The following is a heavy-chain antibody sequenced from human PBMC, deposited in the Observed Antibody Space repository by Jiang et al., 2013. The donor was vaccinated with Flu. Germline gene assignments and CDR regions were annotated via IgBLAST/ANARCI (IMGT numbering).Heavy chain of an antibody. CDR1: GGSISNTAYF. CDR3: ASLRLWFGESPYAYVDY. Sequence: ETLSLTCSVSGGSISNTAYFWGWIRQPQERAAVDWDSFLYGTTFYNPSLNGRVTISGDTSQNLISLNLDSVTAADTAVYYCASLRLWFGESPYAYVDYWGQGTLITVSS. V-gene: IGHV4-39*01. J-gene: IGHJ4*02. D-gene: IGHD3-10*01. CDR2: FLYGTT.